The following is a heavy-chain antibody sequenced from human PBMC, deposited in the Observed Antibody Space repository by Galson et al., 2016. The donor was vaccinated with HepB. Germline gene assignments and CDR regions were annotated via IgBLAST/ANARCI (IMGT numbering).Heavy chain of an antibody. CDR1: GYTFINYY. V-gene: IGHV1-46*01. Sequence: SVKVSCKASGYTFINYYLHWVRQAPGQGLEWMGIMNPSSGSATYAQKFQGRVTMARDTSTTTAYMEVTSLRSEDTAVYYCARGAGDTITDGVLDDAFDTWGQGTLVTVSS. D-gene: IGHD5-12*01. J-gene: IGHJ3*02. CDR2: MNPSSGSA. CDR3: ARGAGDTITDGVLDDAFDT.